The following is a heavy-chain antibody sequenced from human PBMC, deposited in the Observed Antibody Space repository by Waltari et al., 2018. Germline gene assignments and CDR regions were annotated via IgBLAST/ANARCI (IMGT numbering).Heavy chain of an antibody. CDR3: ARAGGSTMDV. V-gene: IGHV4-59*01. CDR1: GGSMSGYF. J-gene: IGHJ6*02. CDR2: MDFSGDA. D-gene: IGHD3-16*01. Sequence: QVQLQESGPGLVKPSETLSLTCTVSGGSMSGYFLIWIRQAPGKGLEYIGNMDFSGDASYNPSLRSRVTMSVDTSNRQSSLKVRSVTAADTAVYYCARAGGSTMDVWGQGTPVIVSS.